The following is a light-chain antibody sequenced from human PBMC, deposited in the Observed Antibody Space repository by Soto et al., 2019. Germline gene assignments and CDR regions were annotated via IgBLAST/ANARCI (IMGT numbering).Light chain of an antibody. V-gene: IGKV3-20*01. CDR2: GAS. J-gene: IGKJ4*01. Sequence: EIVLTQSPGTLSLSPGERATLSCRASQSVSSSYLAWYQQKPGQAPRLLIYGASSRATGIPDRFSGSGSGTDSTLTISSLEPDAFAGYYCQQYGSSPLTFGGGTKVDIK. CDR3: QQYGSSPLT. CDR1: QSVSSSY.